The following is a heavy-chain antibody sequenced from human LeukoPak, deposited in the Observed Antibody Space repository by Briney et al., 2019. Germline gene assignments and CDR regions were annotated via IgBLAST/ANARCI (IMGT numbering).Heavy chain of an antibody. CDR2: IKQDGSEK. Sequence: PGGSLRLSCAASGFTFSSYWMSWVRQAPGKGLEWVANIKQDGSEKYYVGSVKGRFTISRDNAKNSLYLQMNSLRAEDTAVYYCARIGYGDKDDAFDIWGQGTMVTVSS. CDR3: ARIGYGDKDDAFDI. CDR1: GFTFSSYW. V-gene: IGHV3-7*04. J-gene: IGHJ3*02. D-gene: IGHD4-17*01.